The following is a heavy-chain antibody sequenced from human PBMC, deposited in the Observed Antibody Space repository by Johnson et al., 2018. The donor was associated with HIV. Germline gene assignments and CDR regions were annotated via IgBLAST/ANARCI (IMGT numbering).Heavy chain of an antibody. Sequence: QVQLVESGGGVVQPGRSLRLSCAASGFTFSSYAMHWVRQAPGKGQEWVAVISYDGSNKYYADSVKGRFTISRDKSKNTLYLQMNSLRAEDTAVYYCARPQGTGDASDIRGQGTMVTVSS. CDR3: ARPQGTGDASDI. D-gene: IGHD1-1*01. CDR2: ISYDGSNK. CDR1: GFTFSSYA. J-gene: IGHJ3*02. V-gene: IGHV3-30*04.